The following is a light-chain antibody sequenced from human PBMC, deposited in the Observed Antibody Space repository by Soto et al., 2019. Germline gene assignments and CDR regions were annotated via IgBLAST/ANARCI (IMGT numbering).Light chain of an antibody. CDR3: AAWDDSLNGVI. V-gene: IGLV1-44*01. J-gene: IGLJ2*01. Sequence: QSVLTQPPSASGTPGQRVTISCSGSRSNIGGYAVNWYQQVPGTAPKLLMYSNNQRPSGVPDRFSGSRSGTSASLAISGLQSDDEADYYCAAWDDSLNGVIFGGGTQLTVL. CDR1: RSNIGGYA. CDR2: SNN.